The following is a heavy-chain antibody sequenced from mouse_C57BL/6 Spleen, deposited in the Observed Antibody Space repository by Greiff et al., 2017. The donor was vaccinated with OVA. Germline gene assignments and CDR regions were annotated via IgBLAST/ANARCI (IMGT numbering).Heavy chain of an antibody. V-gene: IGHV1-81*01. J-gene: IGHJ2*01. CDR1: GYTFTSYG. D-gene: IGHD2-2*01. CDR2: IYPRSGNT. Sequence: QVQLQQSGAELARPGASVKLSCKASGYTFTSYGISWVKQRHGQGLEWIGEIYPRSGNTNYNEKFKGKATLPADKSYSTAYMALRSLSSEDSAVYFCTAGYDGTYFDYWGQGTTLTVSS. CDR3: TAGYDGTYFDY.